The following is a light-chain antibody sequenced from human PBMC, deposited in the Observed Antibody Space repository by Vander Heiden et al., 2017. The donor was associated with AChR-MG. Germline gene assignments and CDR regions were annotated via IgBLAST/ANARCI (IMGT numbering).Light chain of an antibody. V-gene: IGLV1-40*01. CDR1: TPNLRAGYD. J-gene: IGLJ3*02. CDR3: HSYDTSLSGWV. Sequence: QSVLTQPHSVSGARGQRVTISCTGSTPNLRAGYDVHWYQQLPGAAPKLLIFGNNNRPSGVPDRFSGSKSDASASLAITGLQAEDEADYYCHSYDTSLSGWVFGGGTKLTVL. CDR2: GNN.